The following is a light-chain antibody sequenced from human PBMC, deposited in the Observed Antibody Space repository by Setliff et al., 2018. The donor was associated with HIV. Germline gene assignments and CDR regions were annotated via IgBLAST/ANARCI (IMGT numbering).Light chain of an antibody. J-gene: IGLJ2*01. V-gene: IGLV1-40*01. Sequence: QSVLTQPPSVSGAPGQRVTISCTGSSSNIGAGYDVHWYQHLPGTAPKLLTYGNNNRPSGVPDRFSGSKSGTSASLAITGLQAEDEADYFCAVWDDSLNGHVAFGGGTKVTVL. CDR1: SSNIGAGYD. CDR3: AVWDDSLNGHVA. CDR2: GNN.